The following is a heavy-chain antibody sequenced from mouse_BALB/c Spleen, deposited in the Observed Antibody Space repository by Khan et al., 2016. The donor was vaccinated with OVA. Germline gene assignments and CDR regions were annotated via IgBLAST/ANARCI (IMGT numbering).Heavy chain of an antibody. J-gene: IGHJ3*01. CDR3: ERRRDN. Sequence: EVQLQESGPGLVKPSQSLSLTCTVTGFSITSDYAWNWFLQFPGNKLEWMGYITYSGSSSYTPSLKSRISITRDTSKNQFFLQLNSVTTEDTAAYYCERRRDNWAQGTLVTVSA. CDR1: GFSITSDYA. CDR2: ITYSGSS. V-gene: IGHV3-2*02.